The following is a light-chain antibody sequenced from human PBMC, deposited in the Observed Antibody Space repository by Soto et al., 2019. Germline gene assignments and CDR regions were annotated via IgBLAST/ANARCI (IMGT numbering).Light chain of an antibody. J-gene: IGLJ1*01. Sequence: QAVLTQPASVSGSPGQSITISCTGTSSDVGKYNLVSWYQQHPGKAPKVMILQGYKRPSGVSNRFSGSKFGNTAFLTISGLQAEDEAEYYCCGYAATYTYVFGTGTKLTVL. CDR2: QGY. CDR3: CGYAATYTYV. V-gene: IGLV2-23*01. CDR1: SSDVGKYNL.